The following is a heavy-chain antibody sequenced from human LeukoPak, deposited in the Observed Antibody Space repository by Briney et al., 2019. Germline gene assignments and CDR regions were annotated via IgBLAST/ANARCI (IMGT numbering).Heavy chain of an antibody. Sequence: RPGGSLRLSCAASGFTVSSNYMSWVRQAPGKGLEGVSVIYSGGSTYHADSVKGRFTISRDNSKNTLYLQMNSLRAEDTAVYYCASPIVGATTGGYWGQGTLVTVSS. V-gene: IGHV3-53*01. CDR2: IYSGGST. CDR3: ASPIVGATTGGY. D-gene: IGHD1-26*01. CDR1: GFTVSSNY. J-gene: IGHJ4*02.